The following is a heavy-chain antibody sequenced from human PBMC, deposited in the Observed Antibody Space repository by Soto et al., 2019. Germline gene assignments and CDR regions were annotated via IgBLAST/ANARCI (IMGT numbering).Heavy chain of an antibody. D-gene: IGHD1-1*01. CDR2: ISSSGSTI. CDR3: ARVGTNYYYYYMDV. CDR1: GFTFSDYY. J-gene: IGHJ6*03. V-gene: IGHV3-11*01. Sequence: PGGSLRLSCAASGFTFSDYYMSWIRQAPGKGLEWVSYISSSGSTIYYADSVKGRFTISRDNAKNSLYLQMNSLRAEDTAVYYCARVGTNYYYYYMDVWGKGTTVTVSS.